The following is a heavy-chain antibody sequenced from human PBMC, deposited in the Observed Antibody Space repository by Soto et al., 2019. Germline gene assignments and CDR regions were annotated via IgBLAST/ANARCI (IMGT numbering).Heavy chain of an antibody. V-gene: IGHV6-1*01. Sequence: SQTLSLTCAISGDSVSSNTASWNCISQSPSRVLEWLGRTYFRSKWYNDYAVSVKSRIIINPDTSNNQFSLQLNSVTPEDTAVYFCAKGDNLGPKTGYAFDPWGQGIMVTVSS. J-gene: IGHJ5*02. CDR2: TYFRSKWYN. CDR3: AKGDNLGPKTGYAFDP. CDR1: GDSVSSNTAS. D-gene: IGHD5-12*01.